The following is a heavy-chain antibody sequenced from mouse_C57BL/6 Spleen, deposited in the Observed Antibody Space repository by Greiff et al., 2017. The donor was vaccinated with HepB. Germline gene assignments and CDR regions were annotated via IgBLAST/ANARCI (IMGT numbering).Heavy chain of an antibody. D-gene: IGHD2-5*01. CDR3: ARHGEKGYSNYYFDY. V-gene: IGHV2-6-1*01. CDR1: GFSLTSYG. J-gene: IGHJ2*01. CDR2: IWSDGST. Sequence: VKLVESGPGLVAPSQSLSITCTVSGFSLTSYGVHWVRQPPGKGLEWLVVIWSDGSTTYNSALKSRLSISKDNSKSQVFLKMNSLQTDDTAMYYCARHGEKGYSNYYFDYWGQGTTLTVSS.